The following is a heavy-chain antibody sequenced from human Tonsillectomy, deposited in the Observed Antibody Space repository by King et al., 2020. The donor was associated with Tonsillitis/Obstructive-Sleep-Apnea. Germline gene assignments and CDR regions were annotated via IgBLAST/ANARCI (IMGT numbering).Heavy chain of an antibody. V-gene: IGHV4-34*01. D-gene: IGHD7-27*01. CDR1: GGSFSGYN. CDR2: IKHSGST. CDR3: AGQNLWGYYFDY. J-gene: IGHJ4*02. Sequence: VQLQQWGAGLLKPSETLSLTCAVYGGSFSGYNWTWIRQPPGKGLEWIGEIKHSGSTTYDPSLKSPVTISLDTSKNQFSLKLSSVSDAGTAVYYCAGQNLWGYYFDYWGQGTTVTVSS.